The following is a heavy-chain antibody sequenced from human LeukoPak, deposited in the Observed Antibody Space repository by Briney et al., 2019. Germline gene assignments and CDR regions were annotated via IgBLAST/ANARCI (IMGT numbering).Heavy chain of an antibody. J-gene: IGHJ4*02. CDR2: ISYDGSNK. D-gene: IGHD3-3*01. CDR1: GFTFSSYG. Sequence: PGGSLRLSCAASGFTFSSYGMHWVRQAPGKGLEWVAVISYDGSNKYYADSVKGRFTISRDNSKNTLYLQMNSLRAEDTAVYYCAKDQGFLAYWGQGTLVTVSS. V-gene: IGHV3-30*18. CDR3: AKDQGFLAY.